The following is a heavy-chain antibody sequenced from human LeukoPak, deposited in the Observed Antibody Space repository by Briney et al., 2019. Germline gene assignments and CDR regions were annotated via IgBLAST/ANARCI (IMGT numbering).Heavy chain of an antibody. CDR3: ARGDFRFDY. Sequence: SETLSLTCSVSGDSISGDYWTWIRQPPGKGLEWIGYILHSGGTHYNPSLESRVTISADTSKNQFSLKLKSVTAADTAVYFCARGDFRFDYWGQGALVTVSS. J-gene: IGHJ4*02. CDR1: GDSISGDY. D-gene: IGHD2/OR15-2a*01. CDR2: ILHSGGT. V-gene: IGHV4-59*01.